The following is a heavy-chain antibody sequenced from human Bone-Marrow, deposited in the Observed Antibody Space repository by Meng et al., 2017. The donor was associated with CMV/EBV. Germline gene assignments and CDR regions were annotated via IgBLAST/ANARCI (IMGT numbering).Heavy chain of an antibody. CDR2: IRSKAYGGTT. CDR1: GFTFSSYW. D-gene: IGHD2-2*01. CDR3: TRTGVVVVPAAKSPFFVDI. V-gene: IGHV3-49*04. J-gene: IGHJ3*02. Sequence: GESLNISCAASGFTFSSYWMSWVRQAPGKGLEWVGFIRSKAYGGTTEYAASVKGRFTISRDDSKSIAYLQMNSLTTEDTAVYYCTRTGVVVVPAAKSPFFVDIWGQGTMVTVSS.